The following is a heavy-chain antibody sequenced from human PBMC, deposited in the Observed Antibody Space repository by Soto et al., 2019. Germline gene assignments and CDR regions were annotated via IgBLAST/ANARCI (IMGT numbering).Heavy chain of an antibody. J-gene: IGHJ5*02. Sequence: SETLSLTCAVSGCSISSSNWWIWVRQPPGKGLEWIGEIYHSGSTNYNPSLKSRVTISVDKSKNQFSLKLSSVTAADTAVYYCARGKGVAATWWFDPWGQGTLVTVSS. CDR2: IYHSGST. D-gene: IGHD2-15*01. V-gene: IGHV4-4*02. CDR3: ARGKGVAATWWFDP. CDR1: GCSISSSNW.